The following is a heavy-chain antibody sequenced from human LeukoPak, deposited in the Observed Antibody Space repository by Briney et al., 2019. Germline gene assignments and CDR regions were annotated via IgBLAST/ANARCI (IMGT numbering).Heavy chain of an antibody. Sequence: GASVKVSCKASGYTFTSYGISWVRQAPGQGLEWMGWISAYNGNTNYAQKLQGRVTMTTDTSTSTAYMELRSLRSDDTAVYYCARVRGRVTVTTGRNWFDPWGQGTLVTVSS. CDR2: ISAYNGNT. CDR1: GYTFTSYG. CDR3: ARVRGRVTVTTGRNWFDP. J-gene: IGHJ5*02. V-gene: IGHV1-18*01. D-gene: IGHD4-17*01.